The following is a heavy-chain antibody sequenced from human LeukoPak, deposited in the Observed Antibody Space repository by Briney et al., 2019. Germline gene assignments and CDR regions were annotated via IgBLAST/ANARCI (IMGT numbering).Heavy chain of an antibody. J-gene: IGHJ4*02. CDR2: IRHDESSK. V-gene: IGHV3-30*02. CDR1: GFTFRSYG. D-gene: IGHD4-23*01. Sequence: GGSLRLSCAASGFTFRSYGMYWVRQAPGKGLEWVADIRHDESSKYYADTVKGRFTISRDNSKDTLYLQMNSLRADDTAVYYCAKPMGGNPPSNFDYWGQGTLVTVSS. CDR3: AKPMGGNPPSNFDY.